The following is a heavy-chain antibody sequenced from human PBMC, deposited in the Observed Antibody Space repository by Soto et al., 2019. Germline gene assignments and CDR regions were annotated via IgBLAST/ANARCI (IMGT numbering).Heavy chain of an antibody. D-gene: IGHD3-22*01. CDR3: ARDLKRYYDSSGYGYYYYGMDV. CDR1: GGTFSSYA. V-gene: IGHV1-69*01. Sequence: QVQLVQSGAEVKKPGSSVKVSCKASGGTFSSYAISWVRQAPGQGLEWMGGIIPIFGTANYAQKFQGRVTITADESTTTAYMELSSPRSEDTAVYYCARDLKRYYDSSGYGYYYYGMDVWGQGTTVTVSS. CDR2: IIPIFGTA. J-gene: IGHJ6*02.